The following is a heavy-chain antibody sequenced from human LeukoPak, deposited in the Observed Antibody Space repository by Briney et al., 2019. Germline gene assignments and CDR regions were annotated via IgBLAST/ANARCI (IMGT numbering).Heavy chain of an antibody. V-gene: IGHV3-66*01. Sequence: GGSLRLSCAASGFTVSSNYMSWVRQAPGKGLEWVSVIYSGGSTYYADSVKGRFTIPRDNSKNTLYLQMNSLRAEDTAVYYCARASRPGRYYFDYWGQGTLVTVSS. D-gene: IGHD1-26*01. CDR3: ARASRPGRYYFDY. J-gene: IGHJ4*02. CDR2: IYSGGST. CDR1: GFTVSSNY.